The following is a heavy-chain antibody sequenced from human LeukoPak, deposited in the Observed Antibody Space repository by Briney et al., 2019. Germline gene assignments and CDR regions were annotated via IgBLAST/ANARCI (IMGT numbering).Heavy chain of an antibody. Sequence: SETLSLTCTVSGGPITSGDYIWPWIRQPPGKGLEWIGRFHHGGSPSYNPSLQSRVTISADTSKNQFSLNLRSVSDADTAVYYCTRGLTTDKIDYWGQGTLVTVSS. CDR2: FHHGGSP. CDR3: TRGLTTDKIDY. CDR1: GGPITSGDYI. J-gene: IGHJ4*02. V-gene: IGHV4-30-4*01. D-gene: IGHD4-17*01.